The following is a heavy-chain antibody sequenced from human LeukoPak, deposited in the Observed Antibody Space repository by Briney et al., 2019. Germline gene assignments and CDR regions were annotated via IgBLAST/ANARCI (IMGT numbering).Heavy chain of an antibody. CDR1: GFTFSSYS. D-gene: IGHD6-13*01. CDR3: ARGGSSWYYFDY. J-gene: IGHJ4*02. CDR2: IGSSSSYI. Sequence: GGSLRLSCAASGFTFSSYSMNWVRQAPGKGLEWVSSIGSSSSYIYYADSVKGRFTISRDNAKNSLYLQMNSLRAEDTAVYYCARGGSSWYYFDYWGQGTLVTVSS. V-gene: IGHV3-21*01.